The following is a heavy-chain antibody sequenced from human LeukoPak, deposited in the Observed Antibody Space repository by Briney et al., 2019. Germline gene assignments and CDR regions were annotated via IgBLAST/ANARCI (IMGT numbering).Heavy chain of an antibody. CDR3: ARGPSGVAATAPIDY. D-gene: IGHD2-15*01. J-gene: IGHJ4*02. CDR1: GGSFSGYY. Sequence: SETLSLTCAVYGGSFSGYYWSWIRQPPGKGLEWIWEINHSGSTNYNPSLKSRVTISVDTSKNQFSLKLSSVTAADTAVYYCARGPSGVAATAPIDYWGQGTLVTVSS. V-gene: IGHV4-34*01. CDR2: INHSGST.